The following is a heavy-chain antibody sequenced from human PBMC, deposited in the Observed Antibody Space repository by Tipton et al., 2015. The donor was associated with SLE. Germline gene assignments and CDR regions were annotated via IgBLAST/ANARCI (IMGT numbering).Heavy chain of an antibody. D-gene: IGHD2/OR15-2a*01. CDR2: IYYSGST. J-gene: IGHJ4*02. V-gene: IGHV4-61*01. CDR1: GGSISSGSYY. Sequence: TLSLTCTVSGGSISSGSYYWRWIRQPPGKGLEWIGYIYYSGSTNYNPSLKSRVTISVDTSKNQFSLKLSSVTAADTAVYYCARSREGLYGDYWGQGTLVTVSS. CDR3: ARSREGLYGDY.